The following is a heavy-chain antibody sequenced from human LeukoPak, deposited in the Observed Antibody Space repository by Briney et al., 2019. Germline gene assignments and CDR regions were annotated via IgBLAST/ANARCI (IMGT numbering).Heavy chain of an antibody. CDR1: GNILTRYT. Sequence: GASVKVSCKASGNILTRYTINWVRQAPGQGLEWMGWINTNTGKPVYAQGLTGRFVFSWDTPVSTAYLQISSLKTEDTGIYFCTSVIVGATAPWFDPWGQGTPVTVSS. V-gene: IGHV7-4-1*02. J-gene: IGHJ5*02. CDR3: TSVIVGATAPWFDP. D-gene: IGHD1-26*01. CDR2: INTNTGKP.